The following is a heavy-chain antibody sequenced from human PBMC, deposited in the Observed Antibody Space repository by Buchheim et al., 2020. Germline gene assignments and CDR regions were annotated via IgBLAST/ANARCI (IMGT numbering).Heavy chain of an antibody. Sequence: QVRLQESGPGLVKPSQTLSLTCTVSGGSISSGGYYWSWIRQHPGKGLEWIGYIYYSGSTYYNPSLKSRVTISVDTSKNQFSLKLSSVTAADTAVYYCAREDRGYCSGGSCYSHWFDPWGQGTL. J-gene: IGHJ5*02. CDR2: IYYSGST. CDR1: GGSISSGGYY. V-gene: IGHV4-31*03. D-gene: IGHD2-15*01. CDR3: AREDRGYCSGGSCYSHWFDP.